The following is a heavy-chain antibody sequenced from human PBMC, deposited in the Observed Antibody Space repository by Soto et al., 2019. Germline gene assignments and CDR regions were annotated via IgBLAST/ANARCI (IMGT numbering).Heavy chain of an antibody. D-gene: IGHD3-22*01. Sequence: PGESLKISCKGSGYSFTSYWIGWVRQMPGKGVEWMGIIYPGDSDTRYSPSFQGQVTISADKSISTAYLQWSSLKASDTAMYYCARSIPYYYDSSGPGYYFDYWGQGTLVTVSS. CDR2: IYPGDSDT. J-gene: IGHJ4*02. CDR1: GYSFTSYW. V-gene: IGHV5-51*01. CDR3: ARSIPYYYDSSGPGYYFDY.